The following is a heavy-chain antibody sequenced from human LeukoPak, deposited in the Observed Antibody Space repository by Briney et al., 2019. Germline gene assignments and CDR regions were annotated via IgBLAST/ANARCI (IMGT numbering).Heavy chain of an antibody. CDR2: INPNSGGT. CDR3: ARGDHYYDSSGLTDC. V-gene: IGHV1-2*02. CDR1: GYTFTGYY. J-gene: IGHJ4*02. Sequence: GASVKVSCKASGYTFTGYYMHWVRQAPGQGLEWMGWINPNSGGTNYAQKFQGRATMTRDTSISTAYMELSRLRSDDTAVYYCARGDHYYDSSGLTDCWGQGTLVTVSS. D-gene: IGHD3-22*01.